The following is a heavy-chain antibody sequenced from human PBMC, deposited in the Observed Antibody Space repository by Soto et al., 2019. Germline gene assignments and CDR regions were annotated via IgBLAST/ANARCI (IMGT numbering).Heavy chain of an antibody. CDR3: ARGIHLKYGLDV. Sequence: EVQLVESGGGLVQPGGSLRLSCAASEFTFNNYWMHWVRQVPGKGLEWVSRINTDGSTTNYADSVMGRFTISRDNADNIVYLQMNSLRAEDTAVYYCARGIHLKYGLDVWGQGATVTVSS. V-gene: IGHV3-74*01. CDR2: INTDGSTT. CDR1: EFTFNNYW. J-gene: IGHJ6*02.